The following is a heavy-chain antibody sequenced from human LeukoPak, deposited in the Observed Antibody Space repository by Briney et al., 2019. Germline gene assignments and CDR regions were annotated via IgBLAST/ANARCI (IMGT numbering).Heavy chain of an antibody. V-gene: IGHV4-39*07. J-gene: IGHJ5*02. CDR1: GGSISSSSYY. CDR2: IYYSGST. Sequence: PSETLSLTCTVSGGSISSSSYYWGWIRQPPGKGLEWIGSIYYSGSTYYNPSLKSRVTISVDTSKNQFSLKLSSVTAADTAVYYCARSVYYGSGSYYSTWGQGTLVTVSS. D-gene: IGHD3-10*01. CDR3: ARSVYYGSGSYYST.